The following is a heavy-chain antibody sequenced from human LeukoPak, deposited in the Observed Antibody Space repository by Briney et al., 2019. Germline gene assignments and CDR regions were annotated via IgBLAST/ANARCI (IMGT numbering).Heavy chain of an antibody. D-gene: IGHD6-19*01. CDR3: ARHGGSGSFDY. CDR1: GGSTFGYY. V-gene: IGHV4-59*08. J-gene: IGHJ4*02. CDR2: IYNTGTT. Sequence: PSETLSLTCTVSGGSTFGYYWSWIRQPPGKGLQWLGTIYNTGTTNYNPSLKSRVTISVDTSKSQFSLNLRSVTAADTAVYYCARHGGSGSFDYWGQGTLVTVSS.